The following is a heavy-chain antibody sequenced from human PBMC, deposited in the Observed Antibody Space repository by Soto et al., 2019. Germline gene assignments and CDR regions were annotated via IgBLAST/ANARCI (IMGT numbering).Heavy chain of an antibody. CDR1: GFTFSIYW. J-gene: IGHJ3*02. CDR2: IKQEGSEK. Sequence: EVQLVASGGGLVHPGGSLRLSCAASGFTFSIYWMSWVRQAPGKGLEWVANIKQEGSEKYYVDSVKGQFTISRANAKNSLYRQMNLLRAEETAVYYCAREGGGSDAFDIWGQGTMVTVSS. D-gene: IGHD2-15*01. V-gene: IGHV3-7*01. CDR3: AREGGGSDAFDI.